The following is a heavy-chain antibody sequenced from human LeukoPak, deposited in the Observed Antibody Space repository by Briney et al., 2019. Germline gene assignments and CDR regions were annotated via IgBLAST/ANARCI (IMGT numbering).Heavy chain of an antibody. Sequence: SETLSLTCTVSGGSISSGGYYWSWIRQHPGKGLEWIGYIYYSGSTYYNPSLKSRVTISVDTSKNQFSLKLSSVTAADTALYYCARVLGDIVVEGTQPGYYYGMDVWGQGTTVTVSS. CDR3: ARVLGDIVVEGTQPGYYYGMDV. D-gene: IGHD2-2*01. J-gene: IGHJ6*02. CDR2: IYYSGST. V-gene: IGHV4-31*03. CDR1: GGSISSGGYY.